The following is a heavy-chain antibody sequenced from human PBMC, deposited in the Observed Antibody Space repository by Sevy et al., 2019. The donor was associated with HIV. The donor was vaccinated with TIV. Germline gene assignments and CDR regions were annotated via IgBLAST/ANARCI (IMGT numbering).Heavy chain of an antibody. D-gene: IGHD3-22*01. Sequence: GGSLRLSCAASGFTFSTYWMHWVRQAPGKGLVWVSHINSDGSSVSYADSVKGRFTISRDNAKNTLYLQMNSLRAEGTAVYYCARGGRPTYYYDRTGEGLDYRGQGSLVSVSS. J-gene: IGHJ4*02. CDR2: INSDGSSV. CDR3: ARGGRPTYYYDRTGEGLDY. V-gene: IGHV3-74*01. CDR1: GFTFSTYW.